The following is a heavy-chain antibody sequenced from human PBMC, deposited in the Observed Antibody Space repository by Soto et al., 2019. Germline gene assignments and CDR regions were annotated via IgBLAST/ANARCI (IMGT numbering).Heavy chain of an antibody. CDR1: GYTFISYG. J-gene: IGHJ6*02. CDR3: ARDLVGCDPHGMDV. CDR2: ISAYNGNT. Sequence: QVQLVQSGAEVKKPGASVKVSCKASGYTFISYGITWVRQAPGQGLEWMGWISAYNGNTNYAQKFQGRVTMTTDTSTSTAYMELRSLRSDDKDMYCCARDLVGCDPHGMDVWGQGTTVTVSS. D-gene: IGHD2-8*02. V-gene: IGHV1-18*04.